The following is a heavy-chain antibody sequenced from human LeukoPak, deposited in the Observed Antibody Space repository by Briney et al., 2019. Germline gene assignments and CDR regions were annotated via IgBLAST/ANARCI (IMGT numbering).Heavy chain of an antibody. V-gene: IGHV4-34*01. J-gene: IGHJ4*02. CDR3: ARTTVVRRYYFDY. CDR2: INHSGST. Sequence: GSLRLSCAASGFTFSSFGMHWVRQPPGKGLEWIGEINHSGSTNYNPSLKSRVTISVDTSKNQFSLKLSSVTAADTAVYYCARTTVVRRYYFDYWGQGTLVTVSS. CDR1: GFTFSSFG. D-gene: IGHD4-17*01.